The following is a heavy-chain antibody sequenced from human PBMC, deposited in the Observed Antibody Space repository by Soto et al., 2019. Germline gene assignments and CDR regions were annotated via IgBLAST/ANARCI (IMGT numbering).Heavy chain of an antibody. D-gene: IGHD5-18*01. Sequence: PXESLKISCKGSGYSFTNYWIGWVRQMPGKGLEWMGIINPADSESTYSPYFQGQVTISADKSISTAYLQWSSLKASDTAMYYCASHVETAKGYYYGMDVWGQGTTVTVSS. J-gene: IGHJ6*02. CDR1: GYSFTNYW. CDR3: ASHVETAKGYYYGMDV. V-gene: IGHV5-51*01. CDR2: INPADSES.